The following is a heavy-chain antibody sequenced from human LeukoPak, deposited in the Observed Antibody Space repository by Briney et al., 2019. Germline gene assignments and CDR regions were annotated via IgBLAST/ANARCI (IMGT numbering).Heavy chain of an antibody. CDR2: IYSSGST. CDR1: GFTVSSNY. CDR3: ASRIATAGSVDY. D-gene: IGHD6-13*01. J-gene: IGHJ4*02. Sequence: PGGSLRLSCAASGFTVSSNYMSWVRQAPGKGLEWVSVIYSSGSTYYADSVKGRFTISRDNSKNTLHLQMNTLRAEDTAVYYSASRIATAGSVDYWGQGTLVTVSS. V-gene: IGHV3-53*01.